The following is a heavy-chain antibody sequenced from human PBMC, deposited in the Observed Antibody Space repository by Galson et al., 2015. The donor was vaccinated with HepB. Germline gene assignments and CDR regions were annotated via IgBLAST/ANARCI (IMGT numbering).Heavy chain of an antibody. CDR1: GFTVSSNY. Sequence: SLRLSCAASGFTVSSNYMSWVRQAPGKGLEWVSVIYSGGSTYYADSVKGRFTISRDNSKNTLYLQMNSLRAEDTAVYYCARGLAPGYYGSGTQAKTYWGQGTLVTVSS. J-gene: IGHJ4*02. V-gene: IGHV3-66*01. D-gene: IGHD3-10*01. CDR3: ARGLAPGYYGSGTQAKTY. CDR2: IYSGGST.